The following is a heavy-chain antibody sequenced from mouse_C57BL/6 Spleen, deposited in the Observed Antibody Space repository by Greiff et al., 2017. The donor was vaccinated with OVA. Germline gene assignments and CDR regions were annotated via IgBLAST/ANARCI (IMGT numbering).Heavy chain of an antibody. CDR3: ARDGYYGYFDV. D-gene: IGHD2-3*01. CDR1: GYTFTSYW. CDR2: INPSNGGT. Sequence: QVQLQQPGTELVKPGASVKLSCKASGYTFTSYWMHWVKQRPGQGLEWIGNINPSNGGTNYNEKFKSKATLTVDNSSSTAYMRLSSLTSEDSAVYYCARDGYYGYFDVWGAGTTVTVSS. V-gene: IGHV1-53*01. J-gene: IGHJ1*01.